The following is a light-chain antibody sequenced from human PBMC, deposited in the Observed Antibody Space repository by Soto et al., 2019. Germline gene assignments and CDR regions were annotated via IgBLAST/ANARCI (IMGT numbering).Light chain of an antibody. Sequence: QSVLTQPASVSGSPGQSITISCTGTSSDVGTYTLVSWYQHHPGKAPKLVIYEVNKWPAGVSKRFSGSKSGDTASLTISGLQAEDEADYYCSSYSGPTTFYVFGTGTKLTVL. CDR2: EVN. V-gene: IGLV2-23*02. CDR3: SSYSGPTTFYV. CDR1: SSDVGTYTL. J-gene: IGLJ1*01.